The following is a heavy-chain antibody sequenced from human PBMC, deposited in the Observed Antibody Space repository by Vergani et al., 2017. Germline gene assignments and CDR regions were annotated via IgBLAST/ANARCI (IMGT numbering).Heavy chain of an antibody. D-gene: IGHD1-7*01. V-gene: IGHV3-30*02. CDR1: GLTLSSYG. CDR2: TRPHEDGA. Sequence: DHLVEFGGGLVQPGESLRLSCSASGLTLSSYGVHWVRQAPGRGLESVTFTRPHEDGAFYSASVRGRFTVSRDNSKNTLYLEMNRLNVDDTAIYYCGKTQGTVVGTWWFDPWGQGTPVTVSS. J-gene: IGHJ5*02. CDR3: GKTQGTVVGTWWFDP.